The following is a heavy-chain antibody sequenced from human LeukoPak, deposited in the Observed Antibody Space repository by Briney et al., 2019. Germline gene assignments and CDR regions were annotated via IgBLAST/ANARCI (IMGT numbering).Heavy chain of an antibody. J-gene: IGHJ4*02. CDR2: ISTDGYTT. CDR1: GLAFSAYK. V-gene: IGHV3-74*01. CDR3: VVGGSPGY. Sequence: GGSLRLSCAASGLAFSAYKMHWVRQAPRKGLVWVSRISTDGYTTDYADFVQGRFTASRDNTKNTWSLEMNSLRAEDTAVYYCVVGGSPGYRGQGTLVTVSS. D-gene: IGHD2-15*01.